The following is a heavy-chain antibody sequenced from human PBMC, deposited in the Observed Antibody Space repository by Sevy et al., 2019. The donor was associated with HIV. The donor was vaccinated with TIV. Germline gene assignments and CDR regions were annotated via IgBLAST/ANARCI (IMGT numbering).Heavy chain of an antibody. CDR3: ARGGVATIINDAFDI. CDR1: GFTFGSYA. J-gene: IGHJ3*02. Sequence: GGSLRLSCAASGFTFGSYAMHWVRQAPGKGLEYVSAISSNGGSTYYADSVKGRFTISRDNSKNTLYLQMGSLRAEDMAVYYCARGGVATIINDAFDIWGQGKMVTVSS. V-gene: IGHV3-64*02. CDR2: ISSNGGST. D-gene: IGHD5-12*01.